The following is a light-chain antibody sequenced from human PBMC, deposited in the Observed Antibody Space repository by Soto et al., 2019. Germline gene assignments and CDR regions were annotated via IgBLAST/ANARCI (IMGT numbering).Light chain of an antibody. Sequence: EVLMTQSPATLSVSPGGRATLSCRTSQSVSGKLAWYQQKPGQAPRLLIYDASNRATGIPARFSGSGSGTDFTLTISRLEPEDFAVYYCQQYGSSPRTFGQGTKVDIK. J-gene: IGKJ1*01. V-gene: IGKV3-20*01. CDR3: QQYGSSPRT. CDR1: QSVSGK. CDR2: DAS.